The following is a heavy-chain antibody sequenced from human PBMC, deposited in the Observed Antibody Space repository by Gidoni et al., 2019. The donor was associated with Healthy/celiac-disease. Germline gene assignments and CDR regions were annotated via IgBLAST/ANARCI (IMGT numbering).Heavy chain of an antibody. J-gene: IGHJ3*02. CDR2: IWYDGSNK. V-gene: IGHV3-33*01. D-gene: IGHD4-17*01. Sequence: QVQLVESGGGVVQPGRSLRLSCAASGFTFSSYGMHWVRQAPGKGLEWVAVIWYDGSNKYYADSVKGRFTISRDNFKNTLYLQMNSLRAEDTAVYYCARVSFPHDYGDFGAFDIWGQGTMVTVSS. CDR1: GFTFSSYG. CDR3: ARVSFPHDYGDFGAFDI.